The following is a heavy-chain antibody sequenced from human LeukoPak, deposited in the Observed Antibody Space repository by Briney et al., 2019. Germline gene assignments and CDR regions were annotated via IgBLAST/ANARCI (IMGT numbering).Heavy chain of an antibody. J-gene: IGHJ6*03. CDR3: ARGRSGSYYVPLTGYYMDV. CDR1: GYTFTGYY. D-gene: IGHD1-26*01. CDR2: INPNSGGT. V-gene: IGHV1-2*02. Sequence: AASVKVSCKASGYTFTGYYMHWVRQAPGQGLEWMGWINPNSGGTNYAQKFQGRVTMTRDTSISTAYMELSRLRSDDTAVYYCARGRSGSYYVPLTGYYMDVWGKGTTVTVSS.